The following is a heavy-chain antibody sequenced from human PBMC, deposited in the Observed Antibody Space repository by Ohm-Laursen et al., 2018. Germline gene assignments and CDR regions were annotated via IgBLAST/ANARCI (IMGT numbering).Heavy chain of an antibody. CDR3: ARDVAHGGYGFGMDV. CDR1: GFTFTSSG. J-gene: IGHJ6*02. CDR2: IKQDGGEK. V-gene: IGHV3-7*01. D-gene: IGHD5-12*01. Sequence: SLRLSCTASGFTFTSSGMHWVRQAPGKGLEWVANIKQDGGEKNFADSVKGRFTISRDNAKNSLYLQMNSLRAEDTAVYYCARDVAHGGYGFGMDVWGQGTTVTVSS.